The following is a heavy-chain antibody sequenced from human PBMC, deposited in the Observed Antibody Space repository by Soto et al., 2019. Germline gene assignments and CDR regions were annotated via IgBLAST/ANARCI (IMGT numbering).Heavy chain of an antibody. Sequence: EVQLLESGGGLVQPGGSLRLACAASGFTFNNYAMNWVRQAPGRGLEWVSIISPNGDSTYYADSVKGRFTISRDNSQNTVFLQMHSLRAEDTAIYFCAKVRLTDYLRYAPHLWGQGTLVTVSS. CDR3: AKVRLTDYLRYAPHL. CDR2: ISPNGDST. CDR1: GFTFNNYA. D-gene: IGHD2-8*01. V-gene: IGHV3-23*01. J-gene: IGHJ3*01.